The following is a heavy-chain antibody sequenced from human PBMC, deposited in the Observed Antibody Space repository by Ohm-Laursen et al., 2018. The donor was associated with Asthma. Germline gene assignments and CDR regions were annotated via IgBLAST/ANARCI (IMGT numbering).Heavy chain of an antibody. V-gene: IGHV3-48*01. CDR1: GFTFSSYS. J-gene: IGHJ4*02. CDR2: ISSSSSTI. D-gene: IGHD4-17*01. Sequence: SLRLSCSASGFTFSSYSMNWVRQAPGKGLEWVSYISSSSSTIYYADSVKGRFTISRDNAKNSLYLQMNSLRAEDTAVYYCARDSAYGDYGYWGQGTLVTVSS. CDR3: ARDSAYGDYGY.